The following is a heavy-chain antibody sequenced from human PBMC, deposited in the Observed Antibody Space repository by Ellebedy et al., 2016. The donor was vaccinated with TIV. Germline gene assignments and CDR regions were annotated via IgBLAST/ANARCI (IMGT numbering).Heavy chain of an antibody. CDR1: GYTFTSYG. J-gene: IGHJ5*02. V-gene: IGHV1-8*02. CDR2: MNPDSGKT. CDR3: ATGGTKGEYRWLDP. Sequence: AASVKVSCKASGYTFTSYGITWVRQAPGQGLEWMGWMNPDSGKTGCAQKFQGRVTMTRNTSISTAYLEVNSLTSEDTAVYYCATGGTKGEYRWLDPWGQGTQVTVSS. D-gene: IGHD6-6*01.